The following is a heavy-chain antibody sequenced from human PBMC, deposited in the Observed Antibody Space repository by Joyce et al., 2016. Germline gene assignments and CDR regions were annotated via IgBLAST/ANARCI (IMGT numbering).Heavy chain of an antibody. V-gene: IGHV3-23*01. CDR1: GFTFSGYA. J-gene: IGHJ4*02. CDR2: MGDNDATT. D-gene: IGHD2-2*01. CDR3: AKDVGNSEHIIIVPAGMDY. Sequence: EVQLLESGGGLVQPGGSLRLSCTASGFTFSGYAMTWVRQAPGKGLEWVSTMGDNDATTYYADSVRGRFTISRDNSKNTLFLKMISLRVEDTAVYYCAKDVGNSEHIIIVPAGMDYWGQGTLVTVSS.